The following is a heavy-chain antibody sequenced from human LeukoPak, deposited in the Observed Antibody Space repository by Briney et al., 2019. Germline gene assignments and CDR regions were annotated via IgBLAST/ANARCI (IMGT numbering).Heavy chain of an antibody. V-gene: IGHV1-69*05. J-gene: IGHJ4*02. Sequence: ASVKVSCKASGGTFSSYAISWVRQAPGQGPEWMGRIIPIFGTANYAQKFQGRVTITTDESTSTAYMELSSLRSEDTAVYYCARDLDYYDSSGYYSTFDYWGQGTLVTVSS. D-gene: IGHD3-22*01. CDR1: GGTFSSYA. CDR2: IIPIFGTA. CDR3: ARDLDYYDSSGYYSTFDY.